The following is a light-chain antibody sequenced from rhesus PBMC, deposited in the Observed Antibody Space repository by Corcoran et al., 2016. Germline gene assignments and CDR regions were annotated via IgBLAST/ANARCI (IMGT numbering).Light chain of an antibody. CDR2: DAS. CDR3: QQCYSTPLT. Sequence: DIQLTQSPSSLSASVGDRVTITCRASQGINSHLAWFQQKSGKAPNLLIYDASNWESGVPSRFRGSGSGTDDTLSISSLQPEDFATYYCQQCYSTPLTFGGGTKVEIK. V-gene: IGKV1-38*01. CDR1: QGINSH. J-gene: IGKJ4*01.